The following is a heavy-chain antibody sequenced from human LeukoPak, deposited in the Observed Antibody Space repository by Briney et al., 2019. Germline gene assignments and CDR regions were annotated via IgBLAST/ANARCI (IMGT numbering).Heavy chain of an antibody. Sequence: GASVKASCKASGYTFTGYYMHWVRQAPGQGLEWMGWINPNSGGTNYAQKFQGRVTMTRDTSISTAYMELSRLRSDDTAVYYCARGGYSSSWHNAFGIWGQGTMVTVSS. CDR3: ARGGYSSSWHNAFGI. CDR1: GYTFTGYY. V-gene: IGHV1-2*02. J-gene: IGHJ3*02. D-gene: IGHD6-13*01. CDR2: INPNSGGT.